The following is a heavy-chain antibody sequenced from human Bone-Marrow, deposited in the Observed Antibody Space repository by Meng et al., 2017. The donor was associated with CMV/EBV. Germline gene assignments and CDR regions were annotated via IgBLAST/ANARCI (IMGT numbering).Heavy chain of an antibody. Sequence: ASVKVSCKASGYTFTGYYMHWMRQAPGQGLEWMGWINPNSGGTNYAQKFQGRVTMTRDTSISTAYMELSRLRSDDTAVYYCARVPIVGATADYFDYWGQGTLVTVSS. D-gene: IGHD1-26*01. CDR2: INPNSGGT. J-gene: IGHJ4*02. CDR3: ARVPIVGATADYFDY. V-gene: IGHV1-2*02. CDR1: GYTFTGYY.